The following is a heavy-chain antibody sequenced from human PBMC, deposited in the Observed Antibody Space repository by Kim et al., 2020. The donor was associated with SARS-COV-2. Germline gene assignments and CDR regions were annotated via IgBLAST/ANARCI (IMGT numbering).Heavy chain of an antibody. V-gene: IGHV4-34*01. CDR1: GGSFSGYY. CDR2: INHSGST. D-gene: IGHD3-9*01. CDR3: ARGLPYDILTGYYFDY. J-gene: IGHJ4*01. Sequence: SETLSLTCAVYGGSFSGYYWSWIRQPPGKGLEWIGEINHSGSTNYNPSLKSRVTISVDTSKNQFSLKLSSVTAADTAVYYCARGLPYDILTGYYFDYWG.